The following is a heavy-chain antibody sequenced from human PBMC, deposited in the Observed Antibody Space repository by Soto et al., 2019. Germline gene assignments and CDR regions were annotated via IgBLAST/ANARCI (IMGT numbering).Heavy chain of an antibody. D-gene: IGHD3-22*01. CDR3: ASAGSGYTWFNEF. CDR2: IIPVFQTA. CDR1: GGLFSSYP. Sequence: QEQLVQSGAEVKKPGSSVKVSCKASGGLFSSYPISWVRQVPGQGLEWMGGIIPVFQTAYYTQRFQGRVTITADEYTNTSYMELSSLRSEDTAIYYFASAGSGYTWFNEFWGQGTLVTVSS. J-gene: IGHJ4*02. V-gene: IGHV1-69*01.